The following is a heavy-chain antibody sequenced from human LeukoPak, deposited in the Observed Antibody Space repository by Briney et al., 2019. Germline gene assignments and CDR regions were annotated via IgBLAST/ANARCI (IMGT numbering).Heavy chain of an antibody. V-gene: IGHV3-30*04. J-gene: IGHJ4*02. Sequence: GRSLRLSCEASGFTFNTYPMHWVRQAPDKGLEWVAMISHHGSDEYYADSVKGRFTISRDNSKNTVCLQMNNPRVEDTAMYYCARVHDTTGYFHYFDSWGQGTLVTVSS. CDR1: GFTFNTYP. CDR3: ARVHDTTGYFHYFDS. CDR2: ISHHGSDE. D-gene: IGHD3-9*01.